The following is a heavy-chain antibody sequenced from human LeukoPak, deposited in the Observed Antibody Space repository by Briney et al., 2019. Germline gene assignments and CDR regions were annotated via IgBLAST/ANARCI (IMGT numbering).Heavy chain of an antibody. J-gene: IGHJ5*02. CDR3: ATEGPENWFDP. CDR2: LNPNSGNT. CDR1: GYTFTSND. Sequence: GASVKVSCKASGYTFTSNDINWVRQATGQGLEWMGWLNPNSGNTGYAQKFQGRVTITRNTSINTAYMELSSLRSEDTAVYYCATEGPENWFDPWGQGTLVTVSS. V-gene: IGHV1-8*03.